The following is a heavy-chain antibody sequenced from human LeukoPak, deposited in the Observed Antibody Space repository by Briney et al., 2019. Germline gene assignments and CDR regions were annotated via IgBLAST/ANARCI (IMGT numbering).Heavy chain of an antibody. J-gene: IGHJ6*02. CDR1: GGSISSYY. CDR3: AGSMVPTYYYYYYGMDV. CDR2: IYYSGST. Sequence: SETLSLTCTVSGGSISSYYWSWIRQPPGKGLEWIGYIYYSGSTNYNPSLKSRVTISVDTSKNQFSLKLSSVTAADTAVYYCAGSMVPTYYYYYYGMDVWGQGTTVTVSS. D-gene: IGHD2/OR15-2a*01. V-gene: IGHV4-59*08.